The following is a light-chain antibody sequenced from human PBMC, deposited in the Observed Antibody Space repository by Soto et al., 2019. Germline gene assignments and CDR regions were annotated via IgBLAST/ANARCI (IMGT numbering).Light chain of an antibody. CDR1: QSVSSN. J-gene: IGKJ5*01. CDR3: PQSNTWPPHT. V-gene: IGKV3-15*01. Sequence: EIVMTQSPATLSVSPGERATLSCRASQSVSSNLAWYQQKPGQAPRLLIYGASTRATGIPARFSGSGSGTEVSLTISSLQSEDCAFYYCPQSNTWPPHTFGQGTRLEIK. CDR2: GAS.